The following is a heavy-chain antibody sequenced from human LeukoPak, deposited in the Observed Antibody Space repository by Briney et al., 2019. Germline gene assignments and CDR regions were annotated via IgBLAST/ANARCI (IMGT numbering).Heavy chain of an antibody. CDR3: ATGVPAAILWYFDL. CDR1: GHTLTELS. D-gene: IGHD2-2*02. Sequence: ASVKVSCKASGHTLTELSMHWVRQAPGKGLEWMGGFDPEDGETIYAQKFQGRVTMTEETSTDTAYMELSSLRSEDTAVYYCATGVPAAILWYFDLWGRGTLVTVSS. CDR2: FDPEDGET. J-gene: IGHJ2*01. V-gene: IGHV1-24*01.